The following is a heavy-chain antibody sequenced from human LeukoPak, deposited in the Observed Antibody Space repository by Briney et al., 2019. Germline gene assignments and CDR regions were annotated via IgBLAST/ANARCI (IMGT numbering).Heavy chain of an antibody. CDR2: IYYSGST. V-gene: IGHV4-39*01. CDR1: GGSISSSSYY. D-gene: IGHD5-12*01. CDR3: FVATISFDY. J-gene: IGHJ4*02. Sequence: SETLSLTCTVSGGSISSSSYYWGWIRQPPGKGLEWIGSIYYSGSTYYNPSLKSRVTISVDTSKNQFPLKLSSVTAADTAVYYCFVATISFDYWGQGTLVTVSS.